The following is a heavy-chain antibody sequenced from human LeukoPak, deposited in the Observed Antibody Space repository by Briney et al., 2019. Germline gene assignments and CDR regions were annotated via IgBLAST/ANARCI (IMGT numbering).Heavy chain of an antibody. Sequence: TGGSLRLPCAASGFTFSSYWMNWVRQAPGKGLVWVSRIASDGSSTTYADSAKGRFSISRDNAKNTLYLQMNSLRVEDTAVYYCARGRPHGNDYWGQGTLVTVSS. CDR2: IASDGSST. J-gene: IGHJ4*02. D-gene: IGHD4-23*01. V-gene: IGHV3-74*01. CDR3: ARGRPHGNDY. CDR1: GFTFSSYW.